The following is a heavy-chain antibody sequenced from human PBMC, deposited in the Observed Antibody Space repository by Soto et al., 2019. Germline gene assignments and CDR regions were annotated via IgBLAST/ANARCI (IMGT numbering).Heavy chain of an antibody. CDR1: GFTFSSYS. V-gene: IGHV3-21*01. Sequence: PGGSLRLSCAASGFTFSSYSMNWVRQAPGKGLEWVSSISSSSSYIYYADSVKGRFTISRDNAKNSLYLQMNSLRADDTAVYYCARLRSKRITVFGVVTGGKMGGMGIWGQGTTVTVSS. D-gene: IGHD3-3*01. CDR2: ISSSSSYI. J-gene: IGHJ6*02. CDR3: ARLRSKRITVFGVVTGGKMGGMGI.